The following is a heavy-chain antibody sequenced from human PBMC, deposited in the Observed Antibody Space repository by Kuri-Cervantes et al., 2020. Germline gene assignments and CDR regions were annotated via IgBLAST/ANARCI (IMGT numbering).Heavy chain of an antibody. D-gene: IGHD3-22*01. Sequence: GRSLSLACAASGFTFSGYAMSWVRQAPGKGLEWVATIRGSGSGTYYAESVQGRFTVSRDNSKNTLYLQMSSLRAEDTAVYYCAKDWGGYYYDDWFDPWGQGTLVTVSS. V-gene: IGHV3-23*01. CDR1: GFTFSGYA. J-gene: IGHJ5*02. CDR3: AKDWGGYYYDDWFDP. CDR2: IRGSGSGT.